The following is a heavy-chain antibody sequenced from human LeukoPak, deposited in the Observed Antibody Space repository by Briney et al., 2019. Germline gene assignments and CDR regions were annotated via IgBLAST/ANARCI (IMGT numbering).Heavy chain of an antibody. CDR3: ARDSRAAAGGRYYYYYGMDV. J-gene: IGHJ6*02. CDR1: GGSISSSSYY. D-gene: IGHD6-13*01. CDR2: IYYSGST. Sequence: SETLSLTCTVSGGSISSSSYYWGWIRQPPGKGLEWIGSIYYSGSTYYNPSLKSRVTISVDTSKNQFSLKLSSVTAADTAVYYCARDSRAAAGGRYYYYYGMDVWGQGTTVTVSS. V-gene: IGHV4-39*07.